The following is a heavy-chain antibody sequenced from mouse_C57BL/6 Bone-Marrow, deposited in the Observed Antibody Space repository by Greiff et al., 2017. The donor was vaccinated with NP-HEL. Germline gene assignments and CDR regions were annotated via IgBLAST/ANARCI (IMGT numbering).Heavy chain of an antibody. D-gene: IGHD3-2*02. CDR3: ARQTAQVYYAMDY. CDR2: IYPSDSET. J-gene: IGHJ4*01. V-gene: IGHV1-61*01. CDR1: GYTFTSYW. Sequence: QVQLQQPGAELVRPGSSVKLSCKASGYTFTSYWMDWVKRRPGQGLEWIGNIYPSDSETHYNQKFKDKATLTVDKSSSTAYMQLSSLTSEDSAVYYCARQTAQVYYAMDYWGQGTSVTVSS.